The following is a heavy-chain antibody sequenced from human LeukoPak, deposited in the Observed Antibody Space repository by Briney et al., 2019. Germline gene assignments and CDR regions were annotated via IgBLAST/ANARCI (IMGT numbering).Heavy chain of an antibody. J-gene: IGHJ6*02. D-gene: IGHD5-12*01. CDR1: GGTFSSYA. V-gene: IGHV1-69*01. Sequence: GSSVKVSCKASGGTFSSYAISWVRQAPGQGLEWMGGIIPIFGTANYAQKFQGRVTITADESTSTAYMELSSLRSEDTAVYYCARVLWLRDYYYGMDVWGQGTTVTVSS. CDR3: ARVLWLRDYYYGMDV. CDR2: IIPIFGTA.